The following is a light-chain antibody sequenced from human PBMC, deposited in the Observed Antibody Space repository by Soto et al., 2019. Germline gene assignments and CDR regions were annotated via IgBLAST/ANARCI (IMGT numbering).Light chain of an antibody. CDR2: GAT. Sequence: DIVMTQSPATLSVSPGERVTLSCRASQSVSSNLAWYQQKPGQAPRLLIYGATKRTSGTPDRFSGTGSETAFSLAISRLEPGDFAVYYCQQYVTSPAITFGQGTRLEIK. V-gene: IGKV3-20*01. CDR3: QQYVTSPAIT. CDR1: QSVSSN. J-gene: IGKJ5*01.